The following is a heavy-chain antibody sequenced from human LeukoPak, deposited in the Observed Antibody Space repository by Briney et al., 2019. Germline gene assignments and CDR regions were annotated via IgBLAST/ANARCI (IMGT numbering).Heavy chain of an antibody. D-gene: IGHD6-13*01. J-gene: IGHJ4*02. CDR1: GLTFSSYS. V-gene: IGHV3-21*01. Sequence: GGSLRLSCAASGLTFSSYSMNWVRQAPGKGLEWVSSISSSSSYIYYADSVKGRFTISRDNAKNSLYLQMNSLRAKDTAVYYCARAAAGNFDYWGQGTLVTVSS. CDR2: ISSSSSYI. CDR3: ARAAAGNFDY.